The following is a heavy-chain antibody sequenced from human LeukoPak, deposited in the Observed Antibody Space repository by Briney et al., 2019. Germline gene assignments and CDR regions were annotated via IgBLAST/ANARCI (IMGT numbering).Heavy chain of an antibody. CDR2: IYYSGST. J-gene: IGHJ4*02. V-gene: IGHV4-39*01. Sequence: PSETLSLNCTVSGGSISSSSYYWGWIRQPPGKGLEWIGSIYYSGSTYYNPSLKSRVTISVDTSKNQFSLKLSSVTAADTAVYYCARRGYSSSWYWGQGTLVTVSS. CDR3: ARRGYSSSWY. CDR1: GGSISSSSYY. D-gene: IGHD6-13*01.